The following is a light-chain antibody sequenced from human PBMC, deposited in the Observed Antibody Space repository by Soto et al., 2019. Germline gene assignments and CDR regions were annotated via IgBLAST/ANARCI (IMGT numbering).Light chain of an antibody. CDR3: QHRSNCVLA. CDR1: QSVRNY. J-gene: IGKJ4*01. Sequence: EIVLTQSPATLSLSPGERATLSCRASQSVRNYLAWYQQKPGQAPRLVIYDAFNRATGIPTRFSGSGSGTEFPLTISTLEPEDVAVYYRQHRSNCVLAFGGGTRVEIK. V-gene: IGKV3-11*01. CDR2: DAF.